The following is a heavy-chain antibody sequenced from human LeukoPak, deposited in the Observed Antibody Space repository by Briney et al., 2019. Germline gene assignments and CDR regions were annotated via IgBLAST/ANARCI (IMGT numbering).Heavy chain of an antibody. CDR3: AKGYSNYLYYFDY. Sequence: GGSLRLSCAATGFTFSDYYMSWIRKAPGKELEWVSYISSSGSTIYYADSVKGRFTISRDNAKNSLYLQMNSLRAEDTAVYYCAKGYSNYLYYFDYWGQGTLVTVSS. J-gene: IGHJ4*02. CDR1: GFTFSDYY. CDR2: ISSSGSTI. V-gene: IGHV3-11*04. D-gene: IGHD4-11*01.